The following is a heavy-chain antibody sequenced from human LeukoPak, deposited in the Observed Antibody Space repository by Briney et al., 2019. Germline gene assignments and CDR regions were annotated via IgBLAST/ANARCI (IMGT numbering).Heavy chain of an antibody. J-gene: IGHJ4*02. CDR3: ARTNHFELAQYSSGSLDC. CDR1: GLTFSSFA. V-gene: IGHV3-30*04. D-gene: IGHD6-19*01. CDR2: ISYDGSHK. Sequence: HPGRSLSLSCAVSGLTFSSFAMLCVRHAPDRGLEWVAVISYDGSHKYYAHSVMGRFTISRDNSKKTLYLQMNSLRAEDTAVYYCARTNHFELAQYSSGSLDCWGQGTLVTVSS.